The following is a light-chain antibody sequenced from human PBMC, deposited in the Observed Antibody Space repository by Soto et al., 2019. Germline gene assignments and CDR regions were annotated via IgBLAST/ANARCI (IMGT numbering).Light chain of an antibody. CDR2: GAS. J-gene: IGKJ3*01. Sequence: ELVLTQYPGTLSLYPGARATVSCRASESVSSKSLVWYQQKPSQAPRLLIYGASSRATGIPYRFSGSGSGIDFTLTISRLEPEDFAVYDCQHYGGSYTFGPGTKVDIK. CDR3: QHYGGSYT. CDR1: ESVSSKS. V-gene: IGKV3-20*01.